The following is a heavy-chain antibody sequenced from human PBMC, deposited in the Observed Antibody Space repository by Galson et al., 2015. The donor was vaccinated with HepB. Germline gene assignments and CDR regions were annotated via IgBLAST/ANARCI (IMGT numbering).Heavy chain of an antibody. CDR1: GYIFSGYW. CDR2: IYPGDSET. D-gene: IGHD6-13*01. V-gene: IGHV5-51*01. CDR3: ARGDAAFAGRLYDF. J-gene: IGHJ4*02. Sequence: QSGAEVKKPGESLRISCTGSGYIFSGYWIGWVRQMPRKGLEWMGIIYPGDSETIYNPSLQGHVTLSADTSINTAYLQWTRLQASDTAMYYCARGDAAFAGRLYDFWGQGTPVIVSS.